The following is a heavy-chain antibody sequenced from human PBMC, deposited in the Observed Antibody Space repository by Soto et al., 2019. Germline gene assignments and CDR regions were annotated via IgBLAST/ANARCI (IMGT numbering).Heavy chain of an antibody. Sequence: EVQLLESGGGLVQPGGSLRLSCAASKFTFSSYSLFWVRQAPGKGLEGVSGVNGGGDITYYAESVKGRFTISRDNSKNTLYLQMNSLRAEDTAVFYCARGHFGVTMDVWGQGTTVTVSS. CDR3: ARGHFGVTMDV. D-gene: IGHD3-3*01. V-gene: IGHV3-23*01. CDR1: KFTFSSYS. CDR2: VNGGGDIT. J-gene: IGHJ6*02.